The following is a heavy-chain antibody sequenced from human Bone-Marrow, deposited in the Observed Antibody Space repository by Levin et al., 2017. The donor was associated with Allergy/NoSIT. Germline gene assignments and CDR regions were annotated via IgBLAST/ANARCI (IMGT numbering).Heavy chain of an antibody. Sequence: GGSLRLSCAASGFIFNNYGMSWVRQAPGKGLEWVSSISDSGSIIYYADSVKDRFTISRDNSKNTVFLYMSGLRAEDTAVYYCAKPAAGDYYDSRGHRDWGQGTLVTVSS. V-gene: IGHV3-23*01. D-gene: IGHD3-22*01. CDR1: GFIFNNYG. J-gene: IGHJ4*02. CDR3: AKPAAGDYYDSRGHRD. CDR2: ISDSGSII.